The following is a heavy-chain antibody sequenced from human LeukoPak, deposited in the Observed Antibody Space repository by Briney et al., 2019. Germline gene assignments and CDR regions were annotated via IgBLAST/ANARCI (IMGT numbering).Heavy chain of an antibody. Sequence: GGSLRLSCAASGFTFSDYYMSWIRQAPGKGLEWVSYISSSGSTIYYADSVKGRFTISRDNAKNSLYLRMNSLRAEDTAVYYCARGEKYYDSSGYYYEPDYWGQGTLVTVSS. CDR2: ISSSGSTI. D-gene: IGHD3-22*01. J-gene: IGHJ4*02. CDR1: GFTFSDYY. V-gene: IGHV3-11*01. CDR3: ARGEKYYDSSGYYYEPDY.